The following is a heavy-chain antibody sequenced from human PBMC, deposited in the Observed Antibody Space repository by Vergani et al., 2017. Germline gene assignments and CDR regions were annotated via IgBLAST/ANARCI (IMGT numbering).Heavy chain of an antibody. D-gene: IGHD3-16*01. Sequence: QVQLQQWGAGLLKPSETLSLTCAVYGGSFSGYYWSWIRQPPGKGLECIGEINHSGSINYNPSLKSRVTISVDTAKIQFSLKLSSVTAADTAVYYCARGLGAGAYYMDVWGKRTTITVSS. CDR2: INHSGSI. CDR3: ARGLGAGAYYMDV. V-gene: IGHV4-34*01. J-gene: IGHJ6*03. CDR1: GGSFSGYY.